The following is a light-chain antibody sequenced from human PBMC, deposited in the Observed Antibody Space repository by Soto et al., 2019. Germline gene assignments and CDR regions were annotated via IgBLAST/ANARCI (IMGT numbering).Light chain of an antibody. CDR1: NSNIGSHY. Sequence: QSVLTQPPSASGTPGQRVTISCSGSNSNIGSHYTSWYQQLPGAAPKLLIYRNNQRPSGVPDRFSGSRSGSSASLAISGLRSGDEADYYCTTWDDSLNGRAFGGGTKLTVL. V-gene: IGLV1-47*01. CDR2: RNN. J-gene: IGLJ2*01. CDR3: TTWDDSLNGRA.